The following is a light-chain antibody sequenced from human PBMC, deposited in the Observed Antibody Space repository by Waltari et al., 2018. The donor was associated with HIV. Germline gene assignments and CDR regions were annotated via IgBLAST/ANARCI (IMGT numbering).Light chain of an antibody. CDR1: LSVSPNN. V-gene: IGKV3-20*01. CDR3: QQYGSSPYT. CDR2: GAS. J-gene: IGKJ2*01. Sequence: DIVLTQSPGTLSLSPGERDTLSGRASLSVSPNNLVWYQQKPGQAPRTLIYGASTRASGIPERFSGSGSGTDFILTVSRLEPEDFAVYYCQQYGSSPYTFGQGTKLEIK.